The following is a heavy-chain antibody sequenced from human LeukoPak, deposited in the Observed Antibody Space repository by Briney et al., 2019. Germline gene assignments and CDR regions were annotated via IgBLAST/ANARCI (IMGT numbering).Heavy chain of an antibody. J-gene: IGHJ5*02. CDR3: GKGPGYSVYDNLPHH. Sequence: GGSLRLSCAASGFRFSSYGMHWVRQAPGKGLEWVAVISDDGIKIYYGDSVKGRFTISRDNSKNTLNLQMDSLRADDTAVYYCGKGPGYSVYDNLPHHWGQGTLVTVSS. CDR2: ISDDGIKI. V-gene: IGHV3-30*18. D-gene: IGHD5/OR15-5a*01. CDR1: GFRFSSYG.